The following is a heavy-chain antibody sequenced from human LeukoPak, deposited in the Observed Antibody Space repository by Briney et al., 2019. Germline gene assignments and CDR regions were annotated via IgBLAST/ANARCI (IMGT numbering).Heavy chain of an antibody. CDR2: ISGSGGST. V-gene: IGHV3-23*01. D-gene: IGHD6-6*01. CDR1: GFNVRSNY. Sequence: GGSLRLSCAVSGFNVRSNYMSWVRQAPGKGLEWVSAISGSGGSTYYADSVKGRFTISRDNSKNTLYLQMNSLRAEDTAVYYCAKGQLVRGEFDYWGQGTLVTVSS. J-gene: IGHJ4*02. CDR3: AKGQLVRGEFDY.